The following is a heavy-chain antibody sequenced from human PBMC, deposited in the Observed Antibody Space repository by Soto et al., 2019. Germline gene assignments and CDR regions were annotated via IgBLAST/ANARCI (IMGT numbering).Heavy chain of an antibody. D-gene: IGHD2-2*02. J-gene: IGHJ6*03. CDR2: ISYDGSNK. Sequence: GGSLRLSCAASGFTFSSYGMHWVRQAPGKGLEWVAVISYDGSNKYYADSVKGRFTISRDNSKNTLYLQMNSLRAEDTAVYYCAKDGYCSSTSCHTGYYYYYYMDVWGKGTTVTVSS. CDR3: AKDGYCSSTSCHTGYYYYYYMDV. CDR1: GFTFSSYG. V-gene: IGHV3-30*18.